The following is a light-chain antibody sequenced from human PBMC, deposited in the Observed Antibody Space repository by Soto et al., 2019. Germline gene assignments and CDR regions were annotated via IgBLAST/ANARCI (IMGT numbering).Light chain of an antibody. Sequence: EIVLTQSPATLSLSPGERATLSCRASQSVSSFLAWYQQKPGQAPRLLIYDASNKATGIPARFSGSGPGTDFTLTINRLEPEDFAVYYCQHYDTSSYTFGQGTKVDIK. J-gene: IGKJ2*01. V-gene: IGKV3-11*01. CDR2: DAS. CDR3: QHYDTSSYT. CDR1: QSVSSF.